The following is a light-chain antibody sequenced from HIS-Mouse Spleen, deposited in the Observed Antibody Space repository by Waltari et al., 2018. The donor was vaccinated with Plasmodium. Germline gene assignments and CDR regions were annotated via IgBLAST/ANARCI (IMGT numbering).Light chain of an antibody. CDR1: AFPKQY. CDR3: QSADSSGTYYV. Sequence: SYELTQPPSVSVSPGQTARITCSGDAFPKQYAYWYQQKPGQDPVLVIYKDSERPSGIPERFSGSSSGTTVTLTISGVQAEDEADYYCQSADSSGTYYVFGTGTKVTVL. V-gene: IGLV3-25*03. J-gene: IGLJ1*01. CDR2: KDS.